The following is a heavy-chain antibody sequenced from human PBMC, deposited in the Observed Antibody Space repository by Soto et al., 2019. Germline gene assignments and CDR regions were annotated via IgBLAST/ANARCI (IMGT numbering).Heavy chain of an antibody. CDR2: INSDGSST. CDR3: ARLFSSSFEDY. CDR1: GFTFSSYW. V-gene: IGHV3-74*01. Sequence: PGGSLRLSCAASGFTFSSYWMHWVRQAPGKGLVWVSRINSDGSSTNYADSVKGRFTISRDNAKNTLYLQMNSLRAEDTAVYYCARLFSSSFEDYWGQGTLVTVSS. J-gene: IGHJ4*02. D-gene: IGHD6-13*01.